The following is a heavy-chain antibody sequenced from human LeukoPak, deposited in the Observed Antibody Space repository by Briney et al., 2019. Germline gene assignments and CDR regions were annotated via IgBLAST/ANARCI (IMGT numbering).Heavy chain of an antibody. CDR2: ISGSGGNT. Sequence: PGGSLRLSCAASGFTFSNYAMSWVRQAPGRGLEWVSAISGSGGNTYYADSVKGRFTISRDNSKNALYLQMNSLRAEDTAVYYCAIRYSSGQNLRNYYYYYGMDVWGQGTTVTVSS. CDR1: GFTFSNYA. CDR3: AIRYSSGQNLRNYYYYYGMDV. D-gene: IGHD6-19*01. J-gene: IGHJ6*02. V-gene: IGHV3-23*01.